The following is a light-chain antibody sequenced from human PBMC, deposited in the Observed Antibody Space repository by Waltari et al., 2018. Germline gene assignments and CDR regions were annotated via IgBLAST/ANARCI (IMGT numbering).Light chain of an antibody. J-gene: IGLJ3*02. CDR3: SSYAGSNNWV. CDR1: SSDFGGYTY. CDR2: EVN. Sequence: QSALTQPPSASGSPGQSVTISCTGTSSDFGGYTYVPWYQRHPGKAPKRMIDEVNKRPSGVPDRFSGSKSGNTASLTVSGLQAEDEAEYSCSSYAGSNNWVFGGGTKLTVL. V-gene: IGLV2-8*01.